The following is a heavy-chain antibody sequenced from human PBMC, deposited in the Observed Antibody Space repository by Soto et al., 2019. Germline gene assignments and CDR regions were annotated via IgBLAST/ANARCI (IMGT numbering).Heavy chain of an antibody. D-gene: IGHD2-15*01. V-gene: IGHV4-30-4*01. CDR3: AKGRYCLTGRCFPNWFDS. Sequence: LSLTFSVSGDSISSVDYFWAWIRQPPGQALEYIGYIYKSATTYYNPSFESRVAISLDTSKSQFSLNVTSVTAADTAVYFCAKGRYCLTGRCFPNWFDSWGQGTLVTVSS. J-gene: IGHJ5*01. CDR2: IYKSATT. CDR1: GDSISSVDYF.